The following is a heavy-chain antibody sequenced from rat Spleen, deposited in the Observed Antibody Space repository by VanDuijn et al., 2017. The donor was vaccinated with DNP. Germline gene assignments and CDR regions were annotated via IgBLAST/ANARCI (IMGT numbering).Heavy chain of an antibody. Sequence: EVHLVESGGGPVQPGRSLKLSCAASGFTFSNYGMHWIRQAPTKGLEWVAVIIYDSSSTYYRDSVKGRFTISRDNAKSTLYLQMDSLRSEDTATYDCTRRAGLSYYFDYWGQGVMVTVSS. D-gene: IGHD1-1*01. V-gene: IGHV5-29*01. CDR3: TRRAGLSYYFDY. CDR2: IIYDSSST. J-gene: IGHJ2*01. CDR1: GFTFSNYG.